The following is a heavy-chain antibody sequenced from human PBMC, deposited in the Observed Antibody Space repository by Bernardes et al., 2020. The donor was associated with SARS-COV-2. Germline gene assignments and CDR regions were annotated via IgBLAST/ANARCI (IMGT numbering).Heavy chain of an antibody. V-gene: IGHV3-49*04. Sequence: GGPLRLSCTASGFTFGDYAMSWVRQAPGKGLEWLGFIRNKAYGGTTQYAASVRGRFTISRDDSKSIAYLQMNSLITEDTAVYYCTRDHLPNDASDIWGQGTMVTVSS. J-gene: IGHJ3*02. CDR2: IRNKAYGGTT. CDR3: TRDHLPNDASDI. CDR1: GFTFGDYA.